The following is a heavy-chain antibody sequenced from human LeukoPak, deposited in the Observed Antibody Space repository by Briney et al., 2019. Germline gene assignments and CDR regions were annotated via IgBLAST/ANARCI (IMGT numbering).Heavy chain of an antibody. J-gene: IGHJ4*02. CDR3: ARRSGYDSSGSYYFDY. V-gene: IGHV4-39*07. CDR1: GGSISSGGYY. CDR2: IYHSGST. D-gene: IGHD3-22*01. Sequence: PSQTLSLTCTVSGGSISSGGYYWGWIRQPPGKGLEWIGSIYHSGSTYYNPSLKSRVTISVDTSKNQFSLKLSSVTAADTAVYYCARRSGYDSSGSYYFDYWGQGTLVTVSS.